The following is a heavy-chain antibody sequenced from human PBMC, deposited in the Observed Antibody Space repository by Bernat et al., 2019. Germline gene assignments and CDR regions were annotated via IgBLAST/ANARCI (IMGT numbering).Heavy chain of an antibody. J-gene: IGHJ5*02. CDR2: IIPIFGTA. V-gene: IGHV1-69*01. D-gene: IGHD3-16*02. CDR3: ARIYVWGSYRYRQWFDP. CDR1: GGTFSSYA. Sequence: QVQLVQSGAEVKKPGSSVKVSCKASGGTFSSYAISWVRQAPGQGLEWMGGIIPIFGTANYAQKFQGRVTITAEESTSTAYMGLSSLRSEDTAVYYCARIYVWGSYRYRQWFDPWGQGTLVTVSS.